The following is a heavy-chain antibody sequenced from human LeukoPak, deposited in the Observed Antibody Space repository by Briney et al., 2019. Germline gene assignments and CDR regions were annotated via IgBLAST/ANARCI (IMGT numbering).Heavy chain of an antibody. CDR1: GGSISSGDYY. J-gene: IGHJ4*02. CDR3: ARVRYSSSWIDY. CDR2: VYYSGST. Sequence: SETLSLTCTVSGGSISSGDYYWSWIRQPPGKGLEWIGYVYYSGSTYYNPSLKSRITISVDTSKNQFSLKLSSVTAAGTAVYYCARVRYSSSWIDYWGQGTLVTVSS. V-gene: IGHV4-30-4*01. D-gene: IGHD6-13*01.